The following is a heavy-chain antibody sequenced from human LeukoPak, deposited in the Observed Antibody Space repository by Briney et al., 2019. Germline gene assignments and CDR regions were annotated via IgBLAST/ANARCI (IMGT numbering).Heavy chain of an antibody. CDR1: GGSISSSNW. V-gene: IGHV4-4*02. J-gene: IGHJ6*02. Sequence: SETLSLTCAVSGGSISSSNWWSWVRQPPGKGLEWIGEIYHSGSTNYNPSLKSRVTISVDKSKNQFSLRLTSVTAADTAVYYCARDNGAIRAYYYHGMDVWGQGTTVTVSS. CDR3: ARDNGAIRAYYYHGMDV. CDR2: IYHSGST. D-gene: IGHD2-8*01.